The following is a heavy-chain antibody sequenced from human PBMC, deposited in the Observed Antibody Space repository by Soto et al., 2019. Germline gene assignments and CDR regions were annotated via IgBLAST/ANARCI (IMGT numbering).Heavy chain of an antibody. D-gene: IGHD3-10*01. CDR3: ARPSITMVRGVISPRGNVYYGMDV. CDR2: IIPIFGTA. V-gene: IGHV1-69*06. CDR1: GGTFSSYA. Sequence: SVKVSCKASGGTFSSYAISWVRQAPGQGLEWMGGIIPIFGTANYAQKFQGRVTITADKSTSTAYMELSSLRSEDTAVYYCARPSITMVRGVISPRGNVYYGMDVWGQGTTVTVS. J-gene: IGHJ6*02.